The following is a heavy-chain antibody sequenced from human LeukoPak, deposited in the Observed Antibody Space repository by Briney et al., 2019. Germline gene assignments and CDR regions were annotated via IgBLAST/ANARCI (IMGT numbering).Heavy chain of an antibody. Sequence: PSETLSLTRTVSGGSISSYYWSWIRQPPGKGLEWIGNIYYSGRTYYSPSLKSRVTISVDTSKNQFSLKLSFVAASDTAVYYCARPVPSRLGWFDPWGQGTLVTVSS. V-gene: IGHV4-39*01. D-gene: IGHD1-1*01. J-gene: IGHJ5*02. CDR2: IYYSGRT. CDR1: GGSISSYY. CDR3: ARPVPSRLGWFDP.